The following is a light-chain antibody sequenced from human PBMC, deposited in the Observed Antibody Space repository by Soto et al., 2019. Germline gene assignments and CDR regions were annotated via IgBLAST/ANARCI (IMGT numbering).Light chain of an antibody. CDR2: DAS. Sequence: EIVMTQSPATLSVSPGERATLSCRASQSVSSNLAWYRQKPGQAPRLFMFDASTRATGIPARFSGSGSETEFTRTIRSLQSEDFAVYYCQQYNSWPYTFGQGTRLEIK. CDR1: QSVSSN. V-gene: IGKV3-15*01. CDR3: QQYNSWPYT. J-gene: IGKJ2*01.